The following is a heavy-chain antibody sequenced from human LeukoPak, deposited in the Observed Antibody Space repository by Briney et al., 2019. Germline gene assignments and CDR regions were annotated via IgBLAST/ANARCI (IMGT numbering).Heavy chain of an antibody. Sequence: ASVKVSCKASGYTFTGYYMFWVRQAPGQGLEWMGWINPNGGGTNYAQKFQGRVTMTSDTSISTAYMELSRLTSDDTAVYYCARWVGYSNWFDPWGQGTLVSVSS. V-gene: IGHV1-2*02. CDR3: ARWVGYSNWFDP. CDR1: GYTFTGYY. D-gene: IGHD2-15*01. CDR2: INPNGGGT. J-gene: IGHJ5*02.